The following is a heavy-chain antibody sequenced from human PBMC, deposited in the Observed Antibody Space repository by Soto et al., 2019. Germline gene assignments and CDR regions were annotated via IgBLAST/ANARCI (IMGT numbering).Heavy chain of an antibody. CDR2: ISSSSSTI. CDR1: GLTFSSYS. CDR3: ARDVRGSDWYYFDY. Sequence: EVQLVESGGGLVQPGGSLRLSCAASGLTFSSYSMNWVRQAPGKGLEWISYISSSSSTIYYADSVKGRFTISRDTAKNSLYLQMNSLRAEDTAVYYCARDVRGSDWYYFDYWGQGTLVTVSS. J-gene: IGHJ4*02. V-gene: IGHV3-48*01. D-gene: IGHD6-19*01.